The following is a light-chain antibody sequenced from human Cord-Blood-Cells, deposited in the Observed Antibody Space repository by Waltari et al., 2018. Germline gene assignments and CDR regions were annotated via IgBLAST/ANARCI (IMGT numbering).Light chain of an antibody. J-gene: IGKJ1*01. Sequence: DIQMTQSPSTLSASVGDRVTITCRASQSISSWLAWYQQKPGKAPKLLIYDASSLESGVPSRCSGSGSVTEFTLTISSLQPDDFATYYCQQYNSYGTFGQGTKVEIK. CDR3: QQYNSYGT. CDR1: QSISSW. CDR2: DAS. V-gene: IGKV1-5*01.